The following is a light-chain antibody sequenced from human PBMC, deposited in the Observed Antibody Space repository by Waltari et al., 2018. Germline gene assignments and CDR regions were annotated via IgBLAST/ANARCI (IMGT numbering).Light chain of an antibody. CDR2: KDN. Sequence: SYELTQPPSVSVSPGQTARITCSGYALPKQYAYWYQQKPGQAPVMVIYKDNERPSGILWRCAGSTSVTTVTLTIRGVQAEDEAEYYYQSADSTTTSLVFGGGTKLTVL. J-gene: IGLJ2*01. CDR1: ALPKQY. V-gene: IGLV3-25*03. CDR3: QSADSTTTSLV.